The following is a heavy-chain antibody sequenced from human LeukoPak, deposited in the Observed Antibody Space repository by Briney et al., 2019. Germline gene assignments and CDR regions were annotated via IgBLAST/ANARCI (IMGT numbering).Heavy chain of an antibody. J-gene: IGHJ6*03. CDR1: GGSISSSSYY. CDR3: ARGPGYSYGYYYYYYVDV. Sequence: PSETLSLTCTVSGGSISSSSYYWGWIRQPPGKGLEWIGSIYYSGSTYYNPSLKSRVTISVDTSKNQFSLKLSSVTAADTAVYYCARGPGYSYGYYYYYYVDVWGKGTTVTVSS. D-gene: IGHD5-18*01. V-gene: IGHV4-39*01. CDR2: IYYSGST.